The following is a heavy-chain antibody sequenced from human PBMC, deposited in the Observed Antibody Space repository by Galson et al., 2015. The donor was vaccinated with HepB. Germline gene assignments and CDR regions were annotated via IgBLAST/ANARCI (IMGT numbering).Heavy chain of an antibody. Sequence: TWIRQSPGKGLEWIGEITHSGSTHSTPSLKSRVTISMDTSKNQFSLKVRSVTAADTAVYYCARGKGRQLLLDYHYYGMDVWGQGTTVTVSS. V-gene: IGHV4-34*01. J-gene: IGHJ6*01. CDR3: ARGKGRQLLLDYHYYGMDV. CDR2: ITHSGST. D-gene: IGHD3-3*01.